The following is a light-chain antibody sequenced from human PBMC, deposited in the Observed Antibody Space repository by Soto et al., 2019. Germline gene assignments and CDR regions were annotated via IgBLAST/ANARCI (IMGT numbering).Light chain of an antibody. CDR1: QSVNSRY. J-gene: IGKJ3*01. Sequence: IVLTQSPGTLSLSPGERATLSCRTSQSVNSRYLAWYQQRPGQAPRLLIYAASTRPTGIPDRFSGSGSGTDFTLTISSLEPEDFAVYYCQKYGSSPPFSFGRGTKVDVK. CDR3: QKYGSSPPFS. V-gene: IGKV3-20*01. CDR2: AAS.